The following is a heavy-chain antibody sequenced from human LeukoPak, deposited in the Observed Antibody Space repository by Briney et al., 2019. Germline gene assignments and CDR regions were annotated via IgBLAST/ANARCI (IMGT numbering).Heavy chain of an antibody. CDR3: ARDNKGRFPGRYSSAFDY. V-gene: IGHV4-39*07. CDR2: IYYSGNT. Sequence: SETLSLTCTVSGGSISSSSYYWGWIRQPPGKGLEWIGSIYYSGNTYYNPSLKSRVTISVDTSKNQFSLKLSSVTAADTAVYYCARDNKGRFPGRYSSAFDYWGQGTLDTVSS. J-gene: IGHJ4*02. CDR1: GGSISSSSYY. D-gene: IGHD6-19*01.